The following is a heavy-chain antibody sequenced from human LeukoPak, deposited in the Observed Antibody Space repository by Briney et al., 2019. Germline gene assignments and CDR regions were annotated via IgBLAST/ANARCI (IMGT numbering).Heavy chain of an antibody. CDR1: GFTFSIYG. CDR3: AKDIGTTSLYNWFDP. CDR2: IPNDGSNT. D-gene: IGHD2/OR15-2a*01. J-gene: IGHJ5*02. V-gene: IGHV3-33*03. Sequence: GRSLKLSCTASGFTFSIYGFHWVRQAPGKGLEGVATIPNDGSNTFYLDSVKGRFTISRDNSKNTLYLQMNSLRAEDTAVYYCAKDIGTTSLYNWFDPWGQGALVSVSS.